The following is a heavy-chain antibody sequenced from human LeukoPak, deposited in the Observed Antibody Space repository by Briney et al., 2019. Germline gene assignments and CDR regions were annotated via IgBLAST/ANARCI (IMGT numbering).Heavy chain of an antibody. J-gene: IGHJ4*02. CDR2: IRYDGSNK. Sequence: PGGSLRLSCAASGFTFSSYGMHWVRQAPGKGLEWVAFIRYDGSNKYYADSVKGRFTISRGNSKNTLYLQMNSLRAEDTAVYYCAKENCSSTSCYHDYWGQGTLVTVSS. V-gene: IGHV3-30*02. CDR1: GFTFSSYG. CDR3: AKENCSSTSCYHDY. D-gene: IGHD2-2*01.